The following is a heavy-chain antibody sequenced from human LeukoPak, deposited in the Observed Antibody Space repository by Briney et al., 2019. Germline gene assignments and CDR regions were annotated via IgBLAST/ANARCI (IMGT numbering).Heavy chain of an antibody. Sequence: GGSLRLSCAASGFTFSSFAMTWVRQAPGKGLEWVSSITGSHGPTYNTDSVKGRFTISRDNSQNTLYLQMNSLRAEDTAVYYCAKVISEFGYDILTGYHYYFDYWGQGTLVTVSS. D-gene: IGHD3-9*01. CDR2: ITGSHGPT. CDR1: GFTFSSFA. J-gene: IGHJ4*02. V-gene: IGHV3-23*01. CDR3: AKVISEFGYDILTGYHYYFDY.